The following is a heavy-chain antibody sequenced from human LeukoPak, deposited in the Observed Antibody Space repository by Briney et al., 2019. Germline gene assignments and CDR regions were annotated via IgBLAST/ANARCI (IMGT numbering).Heavy chain of an antibody. J-gene: IGHJ4*02. CDR1: GFTFSTYA. D-gene: IGHD3/OR15-3a*01. V-gene: IGHV3-30*04. Sequence: PGGSLRLSCAASGFTFSTYAMHWVRQAPGKGLEWVAVISYDGSNKYYADSVKGRFTISRDNSKNMLYLQMNSLRAEDTAVYYCATPPTAWTNYWGQGTLVTVSS. CDR3: ATPPTAWTNY. CDR2: ISYDGSNK.